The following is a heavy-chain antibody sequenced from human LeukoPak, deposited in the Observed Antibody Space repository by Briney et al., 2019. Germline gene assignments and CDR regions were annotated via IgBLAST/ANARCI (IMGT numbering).Heavy chain of an antibody. CDR2: ISSSSSYI. J-gene: IGHJ4*02. D-gene: IGHD4-17*01. CDR1: GFTFSSYS. Sequence: PGGSLRLSCAASGFTFSSYSMNWVRQAPGKGLEWVSSISSSSSYIYYADSVKGRFTISRDNAKNSLYPQMNSLRAEDTAVYYCARDLGLDYGDYPDYFDYWGQGTLVTVSS. V-gene: IGHV3-21*01. CDR3: ARDLGLDYGDYPDYFDY.